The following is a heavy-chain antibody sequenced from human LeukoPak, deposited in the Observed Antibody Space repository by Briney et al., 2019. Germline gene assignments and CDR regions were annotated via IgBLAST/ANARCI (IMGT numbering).Heavy chain of an antibody. CDR3: ARDGLPAAGDY. V-gene: IGHV3-7*01. J-gene: IGHJ4*02. CDR2: INQDGSEK. Sequence: GGSLRLSCAASGFTFSSYWMTWVRQAPGKGLDWVANINQDGSEKYYVDSVKGRFTISRDNAKNSLYLQMNSLRAEDTAVYYCARDGLPAAGDYWGQGTLVTVSS. D-gene: IGHD6-13*01. CDR1: GFTFSSYW.